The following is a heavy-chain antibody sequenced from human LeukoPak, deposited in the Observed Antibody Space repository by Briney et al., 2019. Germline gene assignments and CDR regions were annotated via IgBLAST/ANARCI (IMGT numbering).Heavy chain of an antibody. Sequence: SETLSLTCTVSGGTISSYYWRWIRLPQGKRLRWIGNVYYSGSPNYNPALKSRVTISVDTSKNQFSLKLSSVTAADTAVYYCARAVTGAVAFNWFDPWGQGTLVTVSS. CDR1: GGTISSYY. D-gene: IGHD6-19*01. CDR2: VYYSGSP. J-gene: IGHJ5*02. V-gene: IGHV4-59*01. CDR3: ARAVTGAVAFNWFDP.